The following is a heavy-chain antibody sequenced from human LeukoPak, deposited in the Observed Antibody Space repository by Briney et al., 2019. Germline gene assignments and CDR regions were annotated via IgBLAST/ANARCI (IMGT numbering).Heavy chain of an antibody. CDR2: INHSGYT. V-gene: IGHV4-34*01. CDR1: GVSFDDHY. Sequence: SETLPLTCAVSGVSFDDHYWAWVRQTPGKGLEWIGEINHSGYTNDSPSLKSRVTLSIDTSRKQFSLNLRSVTVADAGTYYCTRMTTGHDYWGQGTLVTVSS. J-gene: IGHJ4*02. CDR3: TRMTTGHDY. D-gene: IGHD4-17*01.